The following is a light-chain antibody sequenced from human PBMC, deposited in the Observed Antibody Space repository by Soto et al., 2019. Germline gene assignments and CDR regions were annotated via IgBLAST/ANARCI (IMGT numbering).Light chain of an antibody. J-gene: IGKJ2*01. V-gene: IGKV2-30*01. Sequence: DVVMTQSPLSLPVTLGQPASISCRSSQSLVYSDGNAYLNWFHQRPGQSPRRLIYKVSYRDSGVPERFSGSGSGTDFTLKISRVEAEDVGVYYCMQGTHWPPYTFGQGTELEIK. CDR3: MQGTHWPPYT. CDR1: QSLVYSDGNAY. CDR2: KVS.